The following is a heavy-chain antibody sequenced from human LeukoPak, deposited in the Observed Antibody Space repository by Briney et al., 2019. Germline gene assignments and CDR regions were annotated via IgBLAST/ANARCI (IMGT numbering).Heavy chain of an antibody. D-gene: IGHD6-19*01. Sequence: GGSLRLSCAASGFTFSSYAMHWVRQAPGKGLEWVAVISYDGSNKYYADSVKGRFTISRDNSKNTLYLQMNSLRAEDTAVYYCARDPSSGWYLKGWFDPWGQGTLVTVSS. V-gene: IGHV3-30*04. CDR1: GFTFSSYA. CDR2: ISYDGSNK. CDR3: ARDPSSGWYLKGWFDP. J-gene: IGHJ5*02.